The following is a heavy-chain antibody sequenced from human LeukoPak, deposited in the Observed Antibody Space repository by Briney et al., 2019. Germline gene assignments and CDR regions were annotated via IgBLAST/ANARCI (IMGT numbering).Heavy chain of an antibody. CDR3: ARGRYTASLDS. Sequence: GGSLRLSCAASGFTVSDYWMHWARQAPGKGLVWVSHINGDGTSTGYADSVKGRFTISRDNAENMLYLQMNSLRAEDAAVYYCARGRYTASLDSWGQGTLVTVSS. J-gene: IGHJ4*02. CDR1: GFTVSDYW. V-gene: IGHV3-74*01. D-gene: IGHD5-18*01. CDR2: INGDGTST.